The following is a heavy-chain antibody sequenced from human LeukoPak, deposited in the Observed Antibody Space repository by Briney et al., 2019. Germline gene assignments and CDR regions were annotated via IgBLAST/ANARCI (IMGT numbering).Heavy chain of an antibody. CDR3: ATEGGRFYYLY. D-gene: IGHD2/OR15-2a*01. CDR1: GHTLTELA. V-gene: IGHV1-24*01. Sequence: PSVTVSCKASGHTLTELAIHWVRQAPGKGLEWMGGFDPQDGQTIYAQQFQGRVTVTEDTSTHTAYMELSSLGSEDTAVYYCATEGGRFYYLYWGQGTLVSVSS. J-gene: IGHJ4*02. CDR2: FDPQDGQT.